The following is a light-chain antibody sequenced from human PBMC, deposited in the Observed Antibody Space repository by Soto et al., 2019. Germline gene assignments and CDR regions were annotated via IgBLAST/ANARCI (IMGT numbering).Light chain of an antibody. Sequence: DIQMTQSPSSLSTSVGDRVTITCRASQGISNYLAWYQQKPGKVPKLLIYAASTLQSGVPSRFSLSGSFKYLTLTISSLQPEDVATYYCQKNNSALWTLGQRTKVDIK. CDR1: QGISNY. J-gene: IGKJ1*01. V-gene: IGKV1-27*01. CDR2: AAS. CDR3: QKNNSALWT.